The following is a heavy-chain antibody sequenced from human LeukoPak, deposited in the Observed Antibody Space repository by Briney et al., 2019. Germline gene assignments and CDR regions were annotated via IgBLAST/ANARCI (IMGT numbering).Heavy chain of an antibody. J-gene: IGHJ5*02. CDR1: GCTFTSYY. CDR3: ARTPIRVAARFRWFDP. CDR2: MNPNSGNT. V-gene: IGHV1-8*01. D-gene: IGHD6-6*01. Sequence: ASVKVSCKAAGCTFTSYYINCLRQDTGQGLEWMGGMNPNSGNTGYAHKFHGRVTMTSNTSIIQAYMQLSSLRSAYAAAYYCARTPIRVAARFRWFDPGGQGNVVTVSA.